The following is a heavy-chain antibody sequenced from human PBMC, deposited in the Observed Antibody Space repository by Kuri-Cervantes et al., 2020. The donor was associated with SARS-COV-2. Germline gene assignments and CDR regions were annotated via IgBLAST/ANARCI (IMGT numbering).Heavy chain of an antibody. CDR1: RFTFSAYA. CDR2: ISGSGGST. J-gene: IGHJ4*02. D-gene: IGHD1-20*01. V-gene: IGHV3-23*01. Sequence: ETLSLTCAASRFTFSAYAMSWVRQAPGKGLEWVSAISGSGGSTYYADSVKGRFTISRDNSKNTLYLQMNSLRAEDTAVYYCAKDRSGVQYNWNLGDYWGQGTLVTVSS. CDR3: AKDRSGVQYNWNLGDY.